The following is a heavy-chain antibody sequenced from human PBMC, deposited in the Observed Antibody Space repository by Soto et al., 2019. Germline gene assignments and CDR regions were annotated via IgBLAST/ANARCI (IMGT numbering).Heavy chain of an antibody. CDR1: GGSISSGDYY. J-gene: IGHJ5*02. CDR2: IYYSGST. V-gene: IGHV4-30-4*01. D-gene: IGHD3-9*01. Sequence: SETLSLTCTVSGGSISSGDYYWSWIRQPPGKGREWIGYIYYSGSTYYNPSLKSRVTISVDTSKNQFSLKLSSVTAADTAVYYCARDCRSQDFDWFGWFDPWGQGTLVTVSS. CDR3: ARDCRSQDFDWFGWFDP.